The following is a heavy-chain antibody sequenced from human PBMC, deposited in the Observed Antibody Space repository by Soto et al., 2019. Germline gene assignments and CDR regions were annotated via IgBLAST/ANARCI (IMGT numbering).Heavy chain of an antibody. J-gene: IGHJ4*02. CDR1: GGSXSSYY. CDR2: IYYSGST. Sequence: SETLSLTCTVSGGSXSSYYWSWIRQPPGKGLEWIGYIYYSGSTNYNPSLKSRVTISVDTSKNQFSLKLSSVTAADTAVYYCARHHDYWGQGTLVTVSS. V-gene: IGHV4-59*08. CDR3: ARHHDY.